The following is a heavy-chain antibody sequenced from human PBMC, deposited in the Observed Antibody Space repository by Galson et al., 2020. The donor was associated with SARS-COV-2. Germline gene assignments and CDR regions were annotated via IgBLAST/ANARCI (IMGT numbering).Heavy chain of an antibody. J-gene: IGHJ2*01. Sequence: SETLSLTCTVSSGSLSSASHYWTWIRQPAGKGLEWIGRIYTSGSTNYHPSLKSRVTMSVDTSKSQFSLKLTSVTAADTAVYYCARVIRGAWYFDLWGRGTLVTVSS. CDR3: ARVIRGAWYFDL. CDR2: IYTSGST. V-gene: IGHV4-61*02. D-gene: IGHD3-16*01. CDR1: SGSLSSASHY.